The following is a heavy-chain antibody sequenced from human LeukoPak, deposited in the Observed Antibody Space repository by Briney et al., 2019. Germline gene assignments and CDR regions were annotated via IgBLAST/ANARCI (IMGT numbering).Heavy chain of an antibody. CDR2: IIPIFGTA. J-gene: IGHJ5*02. CDR1: GGTFSSYA. D-gene: IGHD1-7*01. Sequence: ASVKVSCKASGGTFSSYAIIWVRQAPGQGLEWMGGIIPIFGTANYAQKFQGRVTITADESTSTAYMELSSLRSEDTAVYYCARLRAITGTTSAWFDPWGQGTLVTVSS. V-gene: IGHV1-69*13. CDR3: ARLRAITGTTSAWFDP.